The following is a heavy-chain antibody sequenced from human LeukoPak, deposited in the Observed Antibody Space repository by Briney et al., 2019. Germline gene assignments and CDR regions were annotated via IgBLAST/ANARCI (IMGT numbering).Heavy chain of an antibody. CDR1: GRSISSSY. CDR3: ARGYSGDFDY. CDR2: IYYSGST. V-gene: IGHV4-59*01. Sequence: PSETLSLTCTFSGRSISSSYWSWIRQPPGKGLEWIGYIYYSGSTNSNPSLKSRVTISVDTSKSQFSLKLTSVTAADTAVYYCARGYSGDFDYWGQGTLVTVSS. D-gene: IGHD2-15*01. J-gene: IGHJ4*02.